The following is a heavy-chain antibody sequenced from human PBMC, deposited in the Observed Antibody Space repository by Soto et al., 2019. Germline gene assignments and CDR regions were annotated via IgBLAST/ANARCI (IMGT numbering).Heavy chain of an antibody. J-gene: IGHJ6*02. CDR1: GYTFTSYY. Sequence: QVQLVQSGAEVKKPGASVKVSCKASGYTFTSYYMHWVRQAPGQGLEWMGIINPSGGSTSYAQKFKGRGTVTRDTSTSTVYMELSSLRSEDTAVYYCARDLGYCISTSCYGYGMDVWGQGTTVTVSS. CDR3: ARDLGYCISTSCYGYGMDV. V-gene: IGHV1-46*01. D-gene: IGHD2-2*01. CDR2: INPSGGST.